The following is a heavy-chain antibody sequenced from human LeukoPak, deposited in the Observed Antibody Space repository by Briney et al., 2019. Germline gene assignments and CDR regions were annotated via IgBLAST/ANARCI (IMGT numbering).Heavy chain of an antibody. J-gene: IGHJ4*02. D-gene: IGHD1-26*01. CDR3: AKEFSGSYYYFDY. V-gene: IGHV3-23*01. CDR2: ISGSGYNT. Sequence: GGSLRLSCAASGFTLSSYAMSWVRQAPGKGLEWVSTISGSGYNTYYGDSVKGRFTISRDNSKNTLYLQVNSLRAEDTALYYCAKEFSGSYYYFDYWGQGTLVTVSS. CDR1: GFTLSSYA.